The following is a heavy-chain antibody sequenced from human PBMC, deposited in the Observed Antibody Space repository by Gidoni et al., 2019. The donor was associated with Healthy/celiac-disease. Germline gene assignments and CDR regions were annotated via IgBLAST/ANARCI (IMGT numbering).Heavy chain of an antibody. CDR1: GFTVSSNY. Sequence: EVQLVETGGGLIQPGGSLRLSCAASGFTVSSNYMSWVRQAPGKGLEWVSVIYSGGSTYYADSVKGRFTISRDNSKNTLYLQMNSLRAEDTAVYYCARDKPPYYYDSSGYNYGMDVWGQGTTVTVSS. CDR2: IYSGGST. D-gene: IGHD3-22*01. CDR3: ARDKPPYYYDSSGYNYGMDV. J-gene: IGHJ6*02. V-gene: IGHV3-53*02.